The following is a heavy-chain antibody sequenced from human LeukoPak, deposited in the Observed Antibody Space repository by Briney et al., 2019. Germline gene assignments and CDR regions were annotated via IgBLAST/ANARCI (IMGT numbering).Heavy chain of an antibody. CDR2: IWYDGRNK. J-gene: IGHJ3*02. V-gene: IGHV3-33*08. CDR1: GFSVTSNH. D-gene: IGHD3-22*01. CDR3: ARDGGSSGYHDALDI. Sequence: GGSLRLSCTASGFSVTSNHMNWVRQAPGRGLEWVALIWYDGRNKYYADSVKGRFTISRDNSKNTLSLQLNSLRDEDTAVYYCARDGGSSGYHDALDIWGHGTMVAVSA.